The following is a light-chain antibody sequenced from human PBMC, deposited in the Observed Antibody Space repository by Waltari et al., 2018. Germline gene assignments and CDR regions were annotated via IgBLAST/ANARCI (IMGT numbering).Light chain of an antibody. CDR2: GAS. CDR1: QSVSSN. V-gene: IGKV3D-15*01. J-gene: IGKJ2*01. CDR3: QQYNNWPPGYT. Sequence: EIVMPHSPDTVSVSPGERATQSRSASQSVSSNLAWYQQKPGQAPRLLIYGASTRATGIPARFSGSGSGTEFTLTISSLQSEDFAVYYCQQYNNWPPGYTFGQGTKLEI.